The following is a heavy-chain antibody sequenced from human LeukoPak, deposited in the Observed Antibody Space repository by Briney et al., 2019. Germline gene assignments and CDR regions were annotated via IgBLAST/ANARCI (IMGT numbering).Heavy chain of an antibody. CDR3: ARDSYDILTGEDAFDI. V-gene: IGHV4-34*01. CDR2: INHSGST. J-gene: IGHJ3*02. D-gene: IGHD3-9*01. CDR1: GGSFSGYY. Sequence: PSETLCLTCAVYGGSFSGYYWSWICHPPGKGLECIGDINHSGSTNYYPSLKSRVTISVDTSKNQFSLKLSSVTAADTAVYYCARDSYDILTGEDAFDIWGQGTMVTVSS.